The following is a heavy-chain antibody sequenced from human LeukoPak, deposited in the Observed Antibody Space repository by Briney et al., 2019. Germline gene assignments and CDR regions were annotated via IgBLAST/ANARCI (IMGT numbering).Heavy chain of an antibody. D-gene: IGHD3-10*01. CDR3: AKEGVLLGYLGY. V-gene: IGHV3-30*18. Sequence: GGSLRLSCAASGFTFSSYGMHWVRQAPGKGLEWVAVISYDGSNRYYADSVKGRFTISRDTSKNTLYLQMNSLRAEDTAVYYCAKEGVLLGYLGYWGQGTLVTVSS. CDR1: GFTFSSYG. CDR2: ISYDGSNR. J-gene: IGHJ4*02.